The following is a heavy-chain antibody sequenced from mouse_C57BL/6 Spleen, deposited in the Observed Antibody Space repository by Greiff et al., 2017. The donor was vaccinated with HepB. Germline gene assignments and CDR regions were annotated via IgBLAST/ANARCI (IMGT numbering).Heavy chain of an antibody. Sequence: VQLQQPGAELVRPGTSVKLSCKASGYTFTSYWMHWVKQRPGQGLEWIGVIDPSDSYTNYNQKFKGKATLTVDTSSSTAYMQLSSLTSEDSAVYYCARWLEYYFDYWGQGTTLTVSS. J-gene: IGHJ2*01. V-gene: IGHV1-59*01. CDR3: ARWLEYYFDY. CDR1: GYTFTSYW. CDR2: IDPSDSYT.